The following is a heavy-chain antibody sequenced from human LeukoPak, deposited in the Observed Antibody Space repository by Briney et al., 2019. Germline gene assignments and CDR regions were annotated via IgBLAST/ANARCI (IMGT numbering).Heavy chain of an antibody. V-gene: IGHV4-4*09. CDR3: ARRAYYDSSGYYPASGYFDL. CDR2: IYSNGIT. D-gene: IGHD3-22*01. Sequence: PSETLSLTCTVSGGSISSYYWSWIRQPPGKGLKWIGYIYSNGITSYNPSLRSRSTISIATSKNQFSLRLTSVTAADTATYYCARRAYYDSSGYYPASGYFDLWGRGTLVTVSS. CDR1: GGSISSYY. J-gene: IGHJ2*01.